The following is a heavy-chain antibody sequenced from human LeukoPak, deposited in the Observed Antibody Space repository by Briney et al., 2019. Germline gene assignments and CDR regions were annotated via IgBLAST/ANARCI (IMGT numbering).Heavy chain of an antibody. Sequence: ASVKVSFKASGYTFSIYAMHWVRQAPGQRLEWMGWINAGNGNTKLSHEFQGRVTITRDTSASTAYMELNSLRSEDMAVYYCAREGAYIGGSYPFDYWGQGTLVTVSS. CDR1: GYTFSIYA. V-gene: IGHV1-3*03. CDR3: AREGAYIGGSYPFDY. CDR2: INAGNGNT. D-gene: IGHD1-26*01. J-gene: IGHJ4*02.